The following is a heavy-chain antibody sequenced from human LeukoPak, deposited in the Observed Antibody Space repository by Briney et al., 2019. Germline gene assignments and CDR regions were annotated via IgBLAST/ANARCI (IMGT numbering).Heavy chain of an antibody. CDR1: GYTFTGYY. D-gene: IGHD5-18*01. CDR2: INPNSGGT. CDR3: ARGTPNSYGSPLYSFDY. Sequence: AASVKVSCKASGYTFTGYYMHWVRQAPGQGLEWMGWINPNSGGTISAQNFQGRVTMTRDTSISTAYMELSRLTSDDTAVYYCARGTPNSYGSPLYSFDYWGQGTLVTVSS. J-gene: IGHJ4*02. V-gene: IGHV1-2*02.